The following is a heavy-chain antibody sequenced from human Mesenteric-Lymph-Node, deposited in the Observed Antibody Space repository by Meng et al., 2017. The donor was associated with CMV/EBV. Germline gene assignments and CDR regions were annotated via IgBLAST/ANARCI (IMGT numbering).Heavy chain of an antibody. CDR2: TNANSGNT. CDR1: GYSFTSYD. D-gene: IGHD1-7*01. J-gene: IGHJ3*02. Sequence: ASVKVSCKASGYSFTSYDINWVRQATGQGLEWMGWTNANSGNTGYAQKFQGRVTMTRNTSINTAYMELSSLRSEDTAVYYCARVDWNSDDAFDIWGQGTTVTVSS. V-gene: IGHV1-8*01. CDR3: ARVDWNSDDAFDI.